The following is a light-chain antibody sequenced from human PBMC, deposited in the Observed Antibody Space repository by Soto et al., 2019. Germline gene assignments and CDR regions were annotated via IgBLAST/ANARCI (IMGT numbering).Light chain of an antibody. J-gene: IGLJ3*02. V-gene: IGLV2-14*01. CDR3: SSYTGSETWV. CDR1: SSDIGNYNY. Sequence: QSVLTQPASVSGSPGQSITISCTGTSSDIGNYNYVSWYQQHPGKAPKLIIYEVGDRPSGVSNRFSGSKSGNTASLTISGLQAEDEADYYCSSYTGSETWVFGGGTKLTVL. CDR2: EVG.